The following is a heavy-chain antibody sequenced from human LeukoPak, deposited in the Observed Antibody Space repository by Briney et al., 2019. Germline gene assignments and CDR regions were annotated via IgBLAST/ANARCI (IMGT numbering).Heavy chain of an antibody. V-gene: IGHV3-7*05. J-gene: IGHJ4*02. CDR1: GFTFSSYR. Sequence: GGSLRLSCAASGFTFSSYRMSWVRQAPGKGLEWVANIKQDGSEKYYVDSVKGRFTISRDNAKNSLYLQMNSLRAEDTAVYYCARESVGYYDFWSGYQVDYWGQGTLVTVSS. CDR3: ARESVGYYDFWSGYQVDY. CDR2: IKQDGSEK. D-gene: IGHD3-3*01.